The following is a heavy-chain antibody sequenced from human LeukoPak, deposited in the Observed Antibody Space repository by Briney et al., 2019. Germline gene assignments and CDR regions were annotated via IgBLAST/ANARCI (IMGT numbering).Heavy chain of an antibody. CDR1: GGSISSGGYY. J-gene: IGHJ1*01. Sequence: SETLSLTCAVSGGSISSGGYYWSWIRQHPGKGLEWIGYIYYSGSTYYNPSLKSRVTISVDTSKNQFSLKLSSVTAADTAVYYCARDPAKCGGDCYSVWGQGTLVTVSS. CDR3: ARDPAKCGGDCYSV. D-gene: IGHD2-21*02. CDR2: IYYSGST. V-gene: IGHV4-31*11.